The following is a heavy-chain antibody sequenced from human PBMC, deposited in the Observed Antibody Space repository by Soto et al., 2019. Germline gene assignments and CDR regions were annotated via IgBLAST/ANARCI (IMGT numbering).Heavy chain of an antibody. CDR2: ISAYSGNT. D-gene: IGHD6-13*01. J-gene: IGHJ6*03. CDR1: GYTFTSYA. V-gene: IGHV1-8*02. CDR3: ARGVAAAGTEGYYYYYYYMDV. Sequence: ASVKASCKASGYTFTSYAICWVQQAPGQGLEWMGWISAYSGNTGYAQKFQGRVTMTRNTSISTAYMELSSLRSEDTAVYYCARGVAAAGTEGYYYYYYYMDVWGKGTTVTVSS.